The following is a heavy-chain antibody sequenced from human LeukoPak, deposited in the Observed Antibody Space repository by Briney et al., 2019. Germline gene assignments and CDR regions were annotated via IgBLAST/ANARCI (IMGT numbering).Heavy chain of an antibody. CDR3: TTGYPITMVRGVISQEDY. D-gene: IGHD3-10*01. CDR2: IKSKTDGGTT. V-gene: IGHV3-15*01. J-gene: IGHJ4*02. Sequence: NPGGSLRLSCTASGFTFGNYNMNWVRQAPGKGLEWVGRIKSKTDGGTTDYAAPVKGRFTISRDDSKNTLYLQMNSLKTEDTAVYYCTTGYPITMVRGVISQEDYWGQGTLVTVSS. CDR1: GFTFGNYN.